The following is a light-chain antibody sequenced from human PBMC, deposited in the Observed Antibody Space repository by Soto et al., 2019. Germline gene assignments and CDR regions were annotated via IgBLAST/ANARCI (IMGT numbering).Light chain of an antibody. CDR3: SSHTNSNTVI. CDR1: SSDVGGYNS. Sequence: QSALTQPASVSGSPGQSITISCTGTSSDVGGYNSVSWYQQHPGKAPKLIIYEVSNRPSGVSTRFSASKSGNTASLTMSGLQAEDEADYYCSSHTNSNTVIFGGGTKVTVL. J-gene: IGLJ2*01. V-gene: IGLV2-14*01. CDR2: EVS.